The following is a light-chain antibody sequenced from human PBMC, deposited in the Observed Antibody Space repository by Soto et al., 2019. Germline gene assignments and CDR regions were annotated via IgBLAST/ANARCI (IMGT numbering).Light chain of an antibody. V-gene: IGKV3-20*01. CDR1: QSIASH. J-gene: IGKJ1*01. CDR2: DAS. Sequence: EIVLTQSPVTLSFYPGERATLSCRASQSIASHLAWYQQKPGQAPRLLIYDASNRATGIPARFSGSGSGTDFTLTISRLEPEDFAVYYCQQYGSSPKTFGQGTKGDIK. CDR3: QQYGSSPKT.